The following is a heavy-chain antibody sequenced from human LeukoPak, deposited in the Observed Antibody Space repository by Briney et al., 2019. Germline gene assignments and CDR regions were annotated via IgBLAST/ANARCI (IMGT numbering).Heavy chain of an antibody. CDR3: ARRRVVILSDPSHDAFDI. Sequence: SESLSLTCTVSGGSISSYYWSWIRQPPGKGLEWIGEINHSGSTNYNPSLKSRVTISVDTSKNRFSLKLSSVTAADTAVYYCARRRVVILSDPSHDAFDIWGQGTMVTVSS. CDR1: GGSISSYY. V-gene: IGHV4-34*01. CDR2: INHSGST. J-gene: IGHJ3*02. D-gene: IGHD3-3*01.